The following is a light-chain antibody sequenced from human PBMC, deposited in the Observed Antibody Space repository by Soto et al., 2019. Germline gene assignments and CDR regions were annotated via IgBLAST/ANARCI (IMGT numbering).Light chain of an antibody. Sequence: QSALTQPASVSGSPGQSITISCTGTSSDVGGYNYVSWYQQHPGKAPKLMIYDVINRPSGVSNRFSGSKSGNTASLTISGLQPEDEADYYCCSYAGSSSSIFGTGTKLTVL. CDR2: DVI. V-gene: IGLV2-23*02. CDR3: CSYAGSSSSI. J-gene: IGLJ1*01. CDR1: SSDVGGYNY.